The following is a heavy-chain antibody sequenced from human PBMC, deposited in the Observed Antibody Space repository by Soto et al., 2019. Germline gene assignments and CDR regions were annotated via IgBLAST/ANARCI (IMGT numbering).Heavy chain of an antibody. CDR3: AKAINDYYAPLDY. J-gene: IGHJ4*02. D-gene: IGHD3-3*01. CDR2: ISGGADDT. Sequence: AGSLRLSCTASGFTFSNYAMGWVRRAPGKGLEWLSVISGGADDTHYADSVKGRFTISRDNSKNTLYVQMDSLRAEDTAVYYCAKAINDYYAPLDYWGQGMRVTVSS. V-gene: IGHV3-23*01. CDR1: GFTFSNYA.